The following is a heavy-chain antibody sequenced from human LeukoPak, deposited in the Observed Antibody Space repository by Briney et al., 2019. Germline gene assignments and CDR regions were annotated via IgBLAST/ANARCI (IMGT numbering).Heavy chain of an antibody. J-gene: IGHJ4*02. CDR1: GYTFTSYD. D-gene: IGHD3-22*01. V-gene: IGHV1-8*01. Sequence: EASVKVSCKASGYTFTSYDINWVRQATGQGLEWMGWMNPNSGNTGYAQKFQGRVTKTRNTSISTAYMELSSLRSEDTAVYYCARRAPHYYDSSGYLIGYWGQGTLVTVSS. CDR3: ARRAPHYYDSSGYLIGY. CDR2: MNPNSGNT.